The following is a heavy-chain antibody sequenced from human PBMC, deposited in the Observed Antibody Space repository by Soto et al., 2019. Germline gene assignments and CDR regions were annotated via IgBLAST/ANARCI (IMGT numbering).Heavy chain of an antibody. J-gene: IGHJ6*03. CDR2: ISAYNGNT. V-gene: IGHV1-18*01. CDR3: ARLDYYGSGSYPKTYYYYYMDV. D-gene: IGHD3-10*01. CDR1: GYTFTSYG. Sequence: ASVKVSCKASGYTFTSYGISWVRQAPGQGLEWMGWISAYNGNTNYAQKLQGRVTMTTDTSTSTAYMELRSLRSDDTAVYYCARLDYYGSGSYPKTYYYYYMDVWGKGTTVTVSS.